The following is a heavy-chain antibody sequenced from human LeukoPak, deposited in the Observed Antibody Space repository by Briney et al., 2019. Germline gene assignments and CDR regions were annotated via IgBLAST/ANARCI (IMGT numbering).Heavy chain of an antibody. CDR3: AKDSYSHNGIYDALDI. J-gene: IGHJ3*02. D-gene: IGHD2-8*01. V-gene: IGHV3-30*02. Sequence: PGGALRLSCAASGFTFSHYGMHWVRQIPGKGLEWVAFIQYDASNEYYAGSVKGRFSISRDNSKNTLLLQMNSLRVEDTAIYYCAKDSYSHNGIYDALDIWGQGTMVTVSS. CDR2: IQYDASNE. CDR1: GFTFSHYG.